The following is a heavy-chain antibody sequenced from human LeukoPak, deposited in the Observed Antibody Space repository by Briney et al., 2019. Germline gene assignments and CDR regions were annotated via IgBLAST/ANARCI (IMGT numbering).Heavy chain of an antibody. D-gene: IGHD2-8*01. V-gene: IGHV3-74*01. J-gene: IGHJ4*02. CDR2: IKGDGTYT. CDR1: GFTTSSCW. CDR3: SYDHFDC. Sequence: GGSLRLSCAASGFTTSSCWMEWVRHAPGKGLEWVSRIKGDGTYTTYAASVKGRFIISRDNAKNTLYLQMNSLRAEDTAIYYCSYDHFDCWGQGTLVTVSS.